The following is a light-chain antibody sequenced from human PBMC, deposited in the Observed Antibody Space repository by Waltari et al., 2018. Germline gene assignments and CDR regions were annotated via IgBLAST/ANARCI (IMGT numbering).Light chain of an antibody. CDR2: DVS. J-gene: IGLJ1*01. Sequence: HSALTQPASVSGSPGQSITISCTGTTSDFGGFHFVSWYQQHPGKAPKLLISDVSNRPSGVSNRFSGSKSGNTASLTISGLQAEDEADYYCSSHRSSSTPYVFGTGTKVTVL. CDR1: TSDFGGFHF. V-gene: IGLV2-14*01. CDR3: SSHRSSSTPYV.